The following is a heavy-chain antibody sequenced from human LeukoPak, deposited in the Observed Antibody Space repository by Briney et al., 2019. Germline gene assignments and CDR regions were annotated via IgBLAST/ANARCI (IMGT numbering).Heavy chain of an antibody. Sequence: SVKVSCKASGGTFSSYAISWVRQAPGQGLEWMGGIIPIFGTANYAQKFQGRVTITADESTSTAYMELSSLRSEDTAVYYCARGGKSILWFGESVFDYWGQGTLVTVSS. CDR1: GGTFSSYA. CDR3: ARGGKSILWFGESVFDY. D-gene: IGHD3-10*01. CDR2: IIPIFGTA. J-gene: IGHJ4*02. V-gene: IGHV1-69*13.